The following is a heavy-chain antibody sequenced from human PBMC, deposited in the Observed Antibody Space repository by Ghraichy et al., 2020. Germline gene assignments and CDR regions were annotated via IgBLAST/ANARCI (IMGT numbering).Heavy chain of an antibody. Sequence: ASVKVSCKASGYTFTSYDINWVRQATGQGLEWMGWMNPNSGNTGYAQKFQGRVTMTRNTSLSTAYMELSSLRSEDTAVYYCARGKRKYCSGGSCYSDYYFDYWGQGTLVTVSS. D-gene: IGHD2-15*01. CDR3: ARGKRKYCSGGSCYSDYYFDY. J-gene: IGHJ4*02. V-gene: IGHV1-8*01. CDR2: MNPNSGNT. CDR1: GYTFTSYD.